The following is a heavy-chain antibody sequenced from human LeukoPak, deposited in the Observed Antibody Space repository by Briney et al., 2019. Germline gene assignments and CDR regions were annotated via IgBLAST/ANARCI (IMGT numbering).Heavy chain of an antibody. V-gene: IGHV4-39*01. CDR1: GGSISSSSYY. CDR2: IYYSGST. Sequence: PSETLSLTCTVSGGSISSSSYYWGWIRQPPGKGLEWIGSIYYSGSTYYNPSLKSRVTISVDTSKNQFSLKLSSVTAADTAVYYCARRRIYPDTAMDDWGQGTLVTVSS. D-gene: IGHD5-18*01. CDR3: ARRRIYPDTAMDD. J-gene: IGHJ4*02.